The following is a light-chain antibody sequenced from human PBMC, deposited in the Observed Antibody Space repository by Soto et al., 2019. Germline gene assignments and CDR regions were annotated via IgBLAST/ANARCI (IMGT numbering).Light chain of an antibody. CDR3: CSYASSTTYV. CDR1: SSDVGSYNL. J-gene: IGLJ7*01. V-gene: IGLV2-23*01. Sequence: QSALTQPASVSGSPGQSITISCTGTSSDVGSYNLVSWYQQHPGKAPELMIYEGTKRPSGVSDRFSGSRSGNTASLTISGLQAEDEADYYCCSYASSTTYVFGTGTQLTVL. CDR2: EGT.